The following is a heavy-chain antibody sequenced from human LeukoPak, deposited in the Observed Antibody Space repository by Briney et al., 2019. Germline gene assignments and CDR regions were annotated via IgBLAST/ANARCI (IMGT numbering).Heavy chain of an antibody. J-gene: IGHJ5*02. Sequence: ASVKVSCKASGYTFTSYYMHWVRQAPGQGLEWMGINFFHDGTTSNTQKFPGRLTMTRDTSTSTVYMELSSLRSEDTAVYYCARALYDSSGYNNWFDPWGQGTLVTVSS. CDR1: GYTFTSYY. D-gene: IGHD3-22*01. CDR3: ARALYDSSGYNNWFDP. V-gene: IGHV1-46*01. CDR2: NFFHDGTT.